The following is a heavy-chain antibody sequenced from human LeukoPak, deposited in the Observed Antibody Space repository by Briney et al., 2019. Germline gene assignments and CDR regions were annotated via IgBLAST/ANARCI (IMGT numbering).Heavy chain of an antibody. D-gene: IGHD4-23*01. CDR2: IRSKVYGGTT. V-gene: IGHV3-49*04. Sequence: GGSLRLSCRCSGFTFGDYVMTWVRQAPGKGLEWVGFIRSKVYGGTTEYAASVKGRFIISRDDSKSIAYLQMNSLETEDTAVYYCTRDYGGFDYWGQGTLITVSS. J-gene: IGHJ4*02. CDR3: TRDYGGFDY. CDR1: GFTFGDYV.